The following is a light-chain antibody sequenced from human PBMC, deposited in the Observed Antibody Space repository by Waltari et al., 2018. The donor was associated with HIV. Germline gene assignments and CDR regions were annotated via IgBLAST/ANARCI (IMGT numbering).Light chain of an antibody. CDR1: SPNIGSGT. CDR2: RNN. Sequence: SLLPPPPPASGTPGQRFPTPCSGSSPNIGSGTLPWYQHLPGTAPKLLIHRNNERPSGVPDRFFGSKSGTSASLAISGRQSDEADYYCAAWDDTLNGPVFGGGTKLTVL. CDR3: AAWDDTLNGPV. J-gene: IGLJ3*02. V-gene: IGLV1-44*01.